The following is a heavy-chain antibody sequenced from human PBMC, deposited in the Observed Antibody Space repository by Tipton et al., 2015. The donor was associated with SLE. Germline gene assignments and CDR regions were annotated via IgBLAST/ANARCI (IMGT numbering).Heavy chain of an antibody. J-gene: IGHJ4*02. V-gene: IGHV4-59*01. CDR2: IYYRGST. D-gene: IGHD3-10*01. CDR1: GGSINSYY. CDR3: AGDYDSGIYRVAF. Sequence: TLSLTCTVSGGSINSYYWSWIRQPPGKGLEWIGYIYYRGSTIYNPSLKSRVTISVDTSKNQFSLKLNSVTAADTAVYYCAGDYDSGIYRVAFWGQGTLVTVSS.